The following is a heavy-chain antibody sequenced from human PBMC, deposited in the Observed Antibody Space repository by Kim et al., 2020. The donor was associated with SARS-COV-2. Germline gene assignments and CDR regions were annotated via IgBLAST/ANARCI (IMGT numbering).Heavy chain of an antibody. CDR2: IIPIFGIA. J-gene: IGHJ6*03. Sequence: SVKVSCKASGGTFSSYAISWVRQAPGQGLEWMGRIIPIFGIANYAQKFQGRVTITADKSTSTAYMELSSLRSEDTAVYYCARDSGYDSYYYYMDVWGKGTTVTVSS. D-gene: IGHD5-12*01. CDR1: GGTFSSYA. V-gene: IGHV1-69*04. CDR3: ARDSGYDSYYYYMDV.